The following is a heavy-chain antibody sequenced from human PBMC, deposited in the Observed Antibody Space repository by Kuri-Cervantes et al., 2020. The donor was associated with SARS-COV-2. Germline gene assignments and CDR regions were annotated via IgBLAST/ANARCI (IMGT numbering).Heavy chain of an antibody. V-gene: IGHV4-30-2*01. CDR2: IYHTGTP. D-gene: IGHD1-1*01. J-gene: IGHJ6*02. CDR3: ASVPNGYYYYGMDV. CDR1: GGVIIGDGYS. Sequence: SETLSLTCGVSGGVIIGDGYSWSWIRQPPGKGLEWIGYIYHTGTPYYNPSLRGRVTISVDTSKNQFSLKLSSVTAADTAVYYCASVPNGYYYYGMDVWGQGTTVTVSS.